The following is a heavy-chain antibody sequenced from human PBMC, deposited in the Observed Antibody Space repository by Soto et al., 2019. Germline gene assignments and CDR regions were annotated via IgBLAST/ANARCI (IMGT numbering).Heavy chain of an antibody. Sequence: QVQLVQSGAEVKKPGASVKVSCKASGYTFTGYYMHWVRQAPGQGLEWMGWINPNSGGTNYAQKFQGWVTMTRDTSIITAYMELSRLRSDDTAVYYCARDRSGITGTKDYYCYYMDVWGKGTTVTVSS. CDR1: GYTFTGYY. CDR2: INPNSGGT. V-gene: IGHV1-2*04. J-gene: IGHJ6*03. D-gene: IGHD1-20*01. CDR3: ARDRSGITGTKDYYCYYMDV.